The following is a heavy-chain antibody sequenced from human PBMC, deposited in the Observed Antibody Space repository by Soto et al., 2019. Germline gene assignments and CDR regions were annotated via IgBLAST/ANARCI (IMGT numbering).Heavy chain of an antibody. J-gene: IGHJ4*02. CDR3: ARDRFVYGSGSGDFDY. D-gene: IGHD3-10*01. CDR2: IYYSGST. V-gene: IGHV4-30-4*01. CDR1: GGSISNGDYY. Sequence: SETLSLTCTVSGGSISNGDYYWSWIRQPPGKGLEWIGYIYYSGSTYYNPSLKSRVTISVDTSKNQFSLKLSSVTAADTAVYYCARDRFVYGSGSGDFDYWGQGTLVTVSS.